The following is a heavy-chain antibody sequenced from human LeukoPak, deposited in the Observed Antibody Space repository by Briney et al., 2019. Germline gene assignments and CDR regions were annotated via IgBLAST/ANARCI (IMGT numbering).Heavy chain of an antibody. J-gene: IGHJ4*02. CDR1: GGSISSGGYY. CDR2: IYYSGST. CDR3: ARGLRELPTY. D-gene: IGHD1-26*01. V-gene: IGHV4-31*11. Sequence: SQTLSLTCAVSGGSISSGGYYWSWIRQHPGKGLEWIGYIYYSGSTYYNPSLKSRVTISVDRSKNQFSLKLSSVTDADTAVYYCARGLRELPTYWGQGTLVTVSS.